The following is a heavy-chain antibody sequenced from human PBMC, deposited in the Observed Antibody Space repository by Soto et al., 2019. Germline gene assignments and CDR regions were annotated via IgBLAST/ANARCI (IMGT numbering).Heavy chain of an antibody. D-gene: IGHD3-22*01. CDR2: INSDGSRT. CDR3: ARALTYYYDIDY. CDR1: GFTFSSYW. Sequence: EVQLVESGGGLVQPGGSLRLSCAASGFTFSSYWMHWVRQAPGKELVWVSRINSDGSRTTYADSVKGRFTISRDNAKNMLHLQMNSLRAEDTAVYYCARALTYYYDIDYWGQGTLVTVSS. V-gene: IGHV3-74*01. J-gene: IGHJ4*02.